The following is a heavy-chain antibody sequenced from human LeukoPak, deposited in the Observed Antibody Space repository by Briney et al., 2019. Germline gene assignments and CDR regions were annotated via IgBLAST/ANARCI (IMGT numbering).Heavy chain of an antibody. CDR2: INHSGST. CDR3: ARGKDGVVDY. D-gene: IGHD4-17*01. Sequence: PSETLSLTCTVSGGSISSNYWWSWVRQPPGKGLEWIGEINHSGSTNYNPSLKSRVTISVDTSKNQFSLKLSSVTAADTAVYYCARGKDGVVDYWGQGTLVTVSS. CDR1: GGSISSNYW. V-gene: IGHV4-4*02. J-gene: IGHJ4*02.